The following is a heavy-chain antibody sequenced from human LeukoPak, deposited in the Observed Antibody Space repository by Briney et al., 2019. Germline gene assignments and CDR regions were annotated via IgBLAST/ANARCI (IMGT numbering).Heavy chain of an antibody. D-gene: IGHD3-22*01. CDR2: ISGSAYST. V-gene: IGHV3-23*01. CDR1: GFTFSRYG. CDR3: ARNTSGFKLGDAFDI. Sequence: GGSLRLSCAASGFTFSRYGMHWVRQAPGKGLEWISAISGSAYSTSYADSVKGRFTISRDNSKNTLYLQMNSLRAEDTAIYYCARNTSGFKLGDAFDIWGQGTMVTVSS. J-gene: IGHJ3*02.